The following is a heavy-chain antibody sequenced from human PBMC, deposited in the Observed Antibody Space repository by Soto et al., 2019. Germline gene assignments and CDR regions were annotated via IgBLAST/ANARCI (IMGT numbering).Heavy chain of an antibody. J-gene: IGHJ4*02. Sequence: GGPMRHSWAASRYSVEDYAVDWVRKKKGKGLEWVSGISGRGGSTYYADSVKGRFTISRDNSKNTLFLQMNSLRAEDTALYYCAKDWSNSGNYYFEGYFDYWGRGTLVTVSS. CDR1: RYSVEDYA. CDR3: AKDWSNSGNYYFEGYFDY. D-gene: IGHD3-10*01. V-gene: IGHV3-23*01. CDR2: ISGRGGST.